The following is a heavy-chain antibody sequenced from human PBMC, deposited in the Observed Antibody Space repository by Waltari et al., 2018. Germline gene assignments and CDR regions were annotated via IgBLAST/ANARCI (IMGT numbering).Heavy chain of an antibody. CDR1: GYSISSGYY. V-gene: IGHV4-38-2*02. CDR2: IYHSGST. J-gene: IGHJ4*02. Sequence: QVQLQESGPGLVKPSETLSLTCAVSGYSISSGYYWGWIRQPPGKALEWIGSIYHSGSTCYNPPLKSRVTISVDTSKNQFSLKLSSVTAADTAVYYCAREQAGSGPDYWGQGTLVTVSS. D-gene: IGHD6-19*01. CDR3: AREQAGSGPDY.